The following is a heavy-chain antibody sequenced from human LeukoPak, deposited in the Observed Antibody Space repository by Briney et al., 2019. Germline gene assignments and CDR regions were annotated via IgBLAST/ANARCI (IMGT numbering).Heavy chain of an antibody. D-gene: IGHD6-19*01. J-gene: IGHJ4*02. CDR3: ARVLIAVSAFDY. V-gene: IGHV4-61*01. CDR2: VYYGGST. Sequence: ASETLSLTCSVSGGPVTSGTYYWTWIRQPPGRGLEWIGYVYYGGSTNYNPSLENRVTISVDTSKNQFSLKLTSVTAADTAVYFCARVLIAVSAFDYWGQGVLATVS. CDR1: GGPVTSGTYY.